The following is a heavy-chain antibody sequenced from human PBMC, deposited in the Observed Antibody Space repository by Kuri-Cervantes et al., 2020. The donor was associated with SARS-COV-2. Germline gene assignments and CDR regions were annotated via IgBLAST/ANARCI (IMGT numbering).Heavy chain of an antibody. J-gene: IGHJ5*02. Sequence: ESLKISCTVSGGSISSYYWSWIRQPPGKGLEWIGYIYYSGSTNYNPSLKSRVTISVDTSKNQFSLKLGSVTAADTAVYYCAREEYCSSTSCYKSSWFDPWGQGTLVTVSS. V-gene: IGHV4-59*01. CDR1: GGSISSYY. CDR2: IYYSGST. CDR3: AREEYCSSTSCYKSSWFDP. D-gene: IGHD2-2*02.